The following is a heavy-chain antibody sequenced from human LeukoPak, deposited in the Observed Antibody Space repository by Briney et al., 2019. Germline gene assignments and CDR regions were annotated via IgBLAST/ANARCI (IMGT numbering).Heavy chain of an antibody. CDR1: GGSMNDYY. Sequence: SSETLSLTCTVSGGSMNDYYWTWVRQPPGRGLEWIGYIFDIGNTNYNPSLKSRVTFSLDTSKNQFSLRLNSVTAADTAVYYCAKGMMPDWFDPWGQGTLVTVSS. CDR3: AKGMMPDWFDP. CDR2: IFDIGNT. D-gene: IGHD2-2*01. V-gene: IGHV4-59*01. J-gene: IGHJ5*02.